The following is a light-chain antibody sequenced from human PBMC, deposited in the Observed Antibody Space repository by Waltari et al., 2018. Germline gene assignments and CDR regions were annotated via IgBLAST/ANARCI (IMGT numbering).Light chain of an antibody. Sequence: DIQMTQSPSSLSASVGDRVTITCRASQDISDYLAWFQQKPGEIPRLLIYAASSLRSGGPSRFSGSQSGTDFSLTINSLQPADVATYFCLNYKIAPWTFGQGTKVEV. V-gene: IGKV1-27*01. CDR2: AAS. J-gene: IGKJ1*01. CDR3: LNYKIAPWT. CDR1: QDISDY.